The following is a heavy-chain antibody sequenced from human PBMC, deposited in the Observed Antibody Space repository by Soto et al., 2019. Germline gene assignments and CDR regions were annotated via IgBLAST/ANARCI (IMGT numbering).Heavy chain of an antibody. Sequence: GESPKISCKVSGYSFTSYWISWVRQMPGKGLGWMGRIDPSDSYTNYSPSFQGHVTISADKSISTAYLQWSSLKASDTAMYYCARHGKGIAVAGTSYYYYGMDVWGQGTTVTVSS. V-gene: IGHV5-10-1*01. D-gene: IGHD6-19*01. J-gene: IGHJ6*02. CDR3: ARHGKGIAVAGTSYYYYGMDV. CDR2: IDPSDSYT. CDR1: GYSFTSYW.